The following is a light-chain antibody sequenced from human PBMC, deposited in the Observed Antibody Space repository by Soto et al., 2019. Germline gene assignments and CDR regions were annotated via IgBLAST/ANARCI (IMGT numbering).Light chain of an antibody. Sequence: EIVLTQSPATLSLSPGERATLSCRASQSVSSYLAWYQQKPGQAPRLLIFDASKRATGIPARFSGSGSGTDSTLTISSLEPEDFAVYYCQQRTNWPLTWTFGQGTKVEIK. CDR1: QSVSSY. V-gene: IGKV3-11*01. CDR3: QQRTNWPLTWT. J-gene: IGKJ1*01. CDR2: DAS.